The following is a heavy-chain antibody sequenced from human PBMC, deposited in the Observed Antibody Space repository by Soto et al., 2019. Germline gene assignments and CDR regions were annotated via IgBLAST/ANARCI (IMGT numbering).Heavy chain of an antibody. D-gene: IGHD3-3*01. CDR1: GGSISSSNC. J-gene: IGHJ6*02. Sequence: SETLSLTCGVSGGSISSSNCWSLVRQPPGKGLEWIGEIYHSGSTNYNPSLKSRVTISVDKSKNQFSLKLSSVTAADTAVYYCARSGTLYDFWGPYYYYGMDVWGQGTTVTVSS. CDR3: ARSGTLYDFWGPYYYYGMDV. V-gene: IGHV4-4*02. CDR2: IYHSGST.